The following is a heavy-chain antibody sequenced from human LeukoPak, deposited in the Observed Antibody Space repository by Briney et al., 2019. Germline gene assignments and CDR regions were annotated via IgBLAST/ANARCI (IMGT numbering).Heavy chain of an antibody. J-gene: IGHJ6*02. D-gene: IGHD2-15*01. CDR3: ARHYPVGYYLHGIHV. V-gene: IGHV4-59*08. CDR2: IYYTGAT. CDR1: GGSLSGYF. Sequence: SETLSLTCTVSGGSLSGYFWSCIRQPPGQGREFVGYIYYTGATLYNPSLKSRVTMSVDTSKNQFSLKLSSVTAADTAVYYRARHYPVGYYLHGIHVWGQGTTVTVSS.